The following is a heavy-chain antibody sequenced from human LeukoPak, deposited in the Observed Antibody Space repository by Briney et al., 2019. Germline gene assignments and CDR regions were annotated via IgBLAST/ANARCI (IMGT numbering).Heavy chain of an antibody. Sequence: PGGSLRLSCAASGFTFSSYSMNWVRQAPGKGLEWVSYISSSSSTIYYADSVKGRFTISRDNAKNSLYLQMNSLRAEDTAVYYCARDRPSYGYEFEGGFDYWGQGTLVTVPS. CDR2: ISSSSSTI. CDR1: GFTFSSYS. D-gene: IGHD5-18*01. J-gene: IGHJ4*02. V-gene: IGHV3-48*01. CDR3: ARDRPSYGYEFEGGFDY.